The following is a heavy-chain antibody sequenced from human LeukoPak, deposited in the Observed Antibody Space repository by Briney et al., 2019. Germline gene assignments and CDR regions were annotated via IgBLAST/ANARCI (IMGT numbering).Heavy chain of an antibody. V-gene: IGHV3-30-3*01. D-gene: IGHD3-3*01. CDR3: ARDPTIFGMGYFDY. CDR1: RFTFSTYA. Sequence: GGSLRLSCAASRFTFSTYAMHWVRQAPGKGLEWVALISYDGNNKYYADSVKGRSTVSRDNAKNTLYLQMNSLRVEDTAVYYCARDPTIFGMGYFDYWGQGILVTVSS. J-gene: IGHJ4*02. CDR2: ISYDGNNK.